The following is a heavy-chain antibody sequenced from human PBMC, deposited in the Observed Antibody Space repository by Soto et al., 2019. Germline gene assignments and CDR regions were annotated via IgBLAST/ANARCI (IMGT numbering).Heavy chain of an antibody. CDR3: AKDKVLNSRRCGSDY. CDR2: ISGSGGST. J-gene: IGHJ4*02. D-gene: IGHD6-13*01. V-gene: IGHV3-23*01. Sequence: GGSLRLSCAASGFTFSSYAMSWVRQAPGKGLEWVSAISGSGGSTYYADSVKGRFTISRDNSKNTLYLQMNSLRAEDTAVYYCAKDKVLNSRRCGSDYWGQGTLVTVSS. CDR1: GFTFSSYA.